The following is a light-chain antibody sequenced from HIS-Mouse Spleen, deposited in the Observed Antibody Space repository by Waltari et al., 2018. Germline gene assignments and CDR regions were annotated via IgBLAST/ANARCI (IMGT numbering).Light chain of an antibody. CDR3: CSYAGSSTFGV. Sequence: QSALTQPASVSGSPGQSITIPCTGTSRYVGSYNLVTWYQPHPGKAPKLMIYEGSKRPSGVSNRFSGSKSGNTASLTISGLQAEDEADYYCCSYAGSSTFGVFGGGTKLTVL. V-gene: IGLV2-23*03. CDR1: SRYVGSYNL. CDR2: EGS. J-gene: IGLJ3*02.